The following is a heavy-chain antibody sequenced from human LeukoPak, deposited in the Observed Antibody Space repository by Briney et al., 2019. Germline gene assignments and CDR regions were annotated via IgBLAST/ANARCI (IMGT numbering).Heavy chain of an antibody. CDR2: INKDGSEK. J-gene: IGHJ4*02. Sequence: QPGGSLRLSCAASEFTFNRYWMSWVRQAPGKGLEWVANINKDGSEKYYVDSVKGRFTISRDNAKNSLHLQMNSLRAEDTALYYCARRLGAPEYGGQGTLVTVS. CDR1: EFTFNRYW. CDR3: ARRLGAPEY. V-gene: IGHV3-7*03. D-gene: IGHD6-25*01.